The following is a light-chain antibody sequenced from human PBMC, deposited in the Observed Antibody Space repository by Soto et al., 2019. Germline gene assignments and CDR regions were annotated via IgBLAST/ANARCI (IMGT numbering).Light chain of an antibody. CDR2: AAS. V-gene: IGKV1-39*01. CDR3: QQLNSYPLT. Sequence: DIQMTQSPSSLSASIGDRVTITCRASQSISIYLNWYQQKPGKAPRLLIYAASTLQSGVPSRFSGSGSGTDFTLTISSLQPEDFATYYCQQLNSYPLTFGQGTRLEIK. CDR1: QSISIY. J-gene: IGKJ5*01.